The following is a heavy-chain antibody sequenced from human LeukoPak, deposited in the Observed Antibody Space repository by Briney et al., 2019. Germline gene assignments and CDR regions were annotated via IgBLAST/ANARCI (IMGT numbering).Heavy chain of an antibody. CDR2: IYYSGST. D-gene: IGHD3-10*01. CDR3: ARGRAVLWFGESEYYFDY. CDR1: GGSFSGYY. Sequence: PSETLSLTCAVYGGSFSGYYWGWIRQPPGKGLEWIGSIYYSGSTYYNPSLKSRVTISVDTSKNQFSLKLSSVTAADTAVYYCARGRAVLWFGESEYYFDYWGQGTLVTVSS. V-gene: IGHV4-34*01. J-gene: IGHJ4*02.